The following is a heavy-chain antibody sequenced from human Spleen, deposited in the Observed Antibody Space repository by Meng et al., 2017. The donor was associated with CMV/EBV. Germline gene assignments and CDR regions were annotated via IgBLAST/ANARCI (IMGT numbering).Heavy chain of an antibody. CDR1: GFPFFRYA. V-gene: IGHV3-30*03. J-gene: IGHJ4*02. CDR3: ARPDIYGTFDF. Sequence: SCAASGFPFFRYAMHWVRQAPGKGLEWVALISNDGNKKYHADSVKGRFTISRENSKNTLYLQMNSLKTEDTAVYYCARPDIYGTFDFWGQGTLVTVSS. D-gene: IGHD5-18*01. CDR2: ISNDGNKK.